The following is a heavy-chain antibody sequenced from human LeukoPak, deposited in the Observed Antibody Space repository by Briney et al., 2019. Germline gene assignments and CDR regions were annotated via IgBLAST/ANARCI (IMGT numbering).Heavy chain of an antibody. Sequence: PSETLSLTCTVSGGSISTSSYYWAWIRQPPGKNLEWIGNIYYTGTAYYNPSLQSRVTLSIDTSKEQFSLKLNSVTAADTAVYYCARARMDVWGQGITVTVSS. CDR1: GGSISTSSYY. V-gene: IGHV4-39*01. CDR2: IYYTGTA. CDR3: ARARMDV. J-gene: IGHJ6*02.